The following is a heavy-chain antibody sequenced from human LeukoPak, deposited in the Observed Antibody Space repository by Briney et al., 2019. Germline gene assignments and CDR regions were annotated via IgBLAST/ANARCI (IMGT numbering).Heavy chain of an antibody. CDR1: GFTFSSYG. CDR3: AKEKNGGLRYFDWLPLIYFDY. CDR2: IRYDGSNK. Sequence: PGGSLRLSCAASGFTFSSYGMHWVRQAPGKGLEWVAFIRYDGSNKYYADSVKGRFTISRDNSKNTLYLQMNSLRAEDTAVYYCAKEKNGGLRYFDWLPLIYFDYWGQGTLVTVSS. J-gene: IGHJ4*02. D-gene: IGHD3-9*01. V-gene: IGHV3-30*02.